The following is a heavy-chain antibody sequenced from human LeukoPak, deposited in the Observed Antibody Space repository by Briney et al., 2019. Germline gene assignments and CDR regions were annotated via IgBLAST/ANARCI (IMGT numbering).Heavy chain of an antibody. J-gene: IGHJ5*02. CDR2: IYTSGST. CDR1: GGSISSGSYY. V-gene: IGHV4-61*02. Sequence: SSETLSLTCTVSGGSISSGSYYWSWIRQPAGKGLEWIGRIYTSGSTNFNPSLKSRVTISVDTSKNQFSLKLSSVTAADTAVYYCARDMSIAVAGTGWFDPWGQGTLVTVSS. D-gene: IGHD6-19*01. CDR3: ARDMSIAVAGTGWFDP.